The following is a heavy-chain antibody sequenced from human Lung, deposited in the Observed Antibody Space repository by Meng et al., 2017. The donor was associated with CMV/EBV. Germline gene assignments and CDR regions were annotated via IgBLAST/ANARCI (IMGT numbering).Heavy chain of an antibody. Sequence: SXTASGITVRTNYMSWVRQAPGKGLEWVSSIYTGDDTYYADSVKGRFSISRDNSKNTLYLQMNSLRAEDTAVYYCARDGDYDILTSGYWGQGTLVXVSS. J-gene: IGHJ4*02. V-gene: IGHV3-53*01. CDR3: ARDGDYDILTSGY. D-gene: IGHD3-9*01. CDR1: GITVRTNY. CDR2: IYTGDDT.